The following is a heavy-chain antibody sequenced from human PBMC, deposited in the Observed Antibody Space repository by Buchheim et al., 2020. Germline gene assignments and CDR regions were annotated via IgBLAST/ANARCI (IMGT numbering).Heavy chain of an antibody. Sequence: EVQLVESGGGLVQTGGSLRLSCAASGFTFSSYAMRWVRQAPGKGLEWVSAISGSGAHTYYADSVKGRFTISRDNSKNTLFLQMNSLRAEDTAVYYCAKGSAYGGREGYFDYWGQGTL. CDR3: AKGSAYGGREGYFDY. J-gene: IGHJ4*02. V-gene: IGHV3-23*04. CDR2: ISGSGAHT. CDR1: GFTFSSYA. D-gene: IGHD4-23*01.